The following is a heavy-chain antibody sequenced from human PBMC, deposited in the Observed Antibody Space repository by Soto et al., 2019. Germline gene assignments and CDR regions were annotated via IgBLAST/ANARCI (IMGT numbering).Heavy chain of an antibody. CDR1: GFTFSSYA. V-gene: IGHV3-23*01. CDR2: ISGSGGST. Sequence: GESLKISCAASGFTFSSYAMSWVRQAPGKGLEWVSAISGSGGSTYYADSVKGRFTISRDNSKNTLYLQMNSLRAEDTAVYYCARRLAAARGMDVWGQGTTVTVSS. J-gene: IGHJ6*02. D-gene: IGHD6-13*01. CDR3: ARRLAAARGMDV.